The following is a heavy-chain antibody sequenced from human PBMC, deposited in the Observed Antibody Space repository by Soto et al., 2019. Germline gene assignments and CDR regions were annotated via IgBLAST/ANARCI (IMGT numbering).Heavy chain of an antibody. J-gene: IGHJ3*02. V-gene: IGHV4-61*03. CDR1: GGSVSSGSYY. Sequence: QVQLQESGPGLLKPSETLSLTCTVSGGSVSSGSYYWSWIRQSPGKGLEWIGYIYHSGSTNYNPSLKPRASTSVDTSMTPPSPTLTSLPAAPTALSFCATETFRALTAYGPSPPPLPAAAFAIWGPGTTVTVSS. CDR3: ATETFRALTAYGPSPPPLPAAAFAI. D-gene: IGHD2-21*02. CDR2: IYHSGST.